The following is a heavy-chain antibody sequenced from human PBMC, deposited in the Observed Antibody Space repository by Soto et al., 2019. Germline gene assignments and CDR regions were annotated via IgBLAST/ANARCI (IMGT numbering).Heavy chain of an antibody. V-gene: IGHV1-46*01. CDR2: INPSGGST. J-gene: IGHJ6*02. D-gene: IGHD2-2*01. CDR1: GYTFTSYY. CDR3: ARDIDIVVVPAAHDYYYYYGMDV. Sequence: GASVKVSCKASGYTFTSYYMHWVRQAPGQGREWMGIINPSGGSTSYAQKFQGRVTMTRDTSTSTVYMELSSLRSEDTAVYYCARDIDIVVVPAAHDYYYYYGMDVWG.